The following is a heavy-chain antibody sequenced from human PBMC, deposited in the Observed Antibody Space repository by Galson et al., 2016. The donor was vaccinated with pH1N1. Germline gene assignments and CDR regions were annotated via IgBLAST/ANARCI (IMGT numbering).Heavy chain of an antibody. D-gene: IGHD6-13*01. V-gene: IGHV1-69*10. J-gene: IGHJ1*01. CDR2: IIPIVGMA. Sequence: SVKVSCKASGGTFSSYGISWVRQAPGQGLEWMGGIIPIVGMANYAQKFQGRVTMTADISTTTAYMELSSLGSEDTAVYYCATCYSSSWYHQYFQHWGQGSLVTVSS. CDR3: ATCYSSSWYHQYFQH. CDR1: GGTFSSYG.